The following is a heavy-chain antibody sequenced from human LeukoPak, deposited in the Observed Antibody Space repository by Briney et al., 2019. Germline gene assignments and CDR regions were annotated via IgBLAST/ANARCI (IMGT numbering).Heavy chain of an antibody. CDR2: IIPIFGTA. CDR1: GGTFSSYA. J-gene: IGHJ4*02. CDR3: ARDISAFGYSYES. V-gene: IGHV1-69*05. D-gene: IGHD5-18*01. Sequence: SVKVSCKASGGTFSSYAISWVRQAPGQGLEWMGRIIPIFGTANYAQKFQGRVTITTDVSTSTAYMELSSLRSEDTAVYYCARDISAFGYSYESWGQGTLVTVSS.